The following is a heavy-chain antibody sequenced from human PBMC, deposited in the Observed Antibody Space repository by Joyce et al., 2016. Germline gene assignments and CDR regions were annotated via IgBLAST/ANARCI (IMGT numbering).Heavy chain of an antibody. CDR3: AKDATAGLKKFDH. CDR1: GYTFNMLS. CDR2: INTATGIP. J-gene: IGHJ4*02. D-gene: IGHD2-21*02. V-gene: IGHV7-4-1*02. Sequence: QVQLVQSGPELKKPGASVKVSCKASGYTFNMLSLLWVRQAPGQGLEWMGWINTATGIPSYAQGLTGRFVFSLDTSVSTAYLQISDLRAEDTAVYYCAKDATAGLKKFDHWGQGTLVTVSS.